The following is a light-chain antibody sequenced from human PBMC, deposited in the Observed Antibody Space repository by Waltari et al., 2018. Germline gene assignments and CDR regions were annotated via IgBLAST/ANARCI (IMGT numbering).Light chain of an antibody. Sequence: EIVLTQSPDTLSLSPGERATLSCRASQSVSNHLAWYQQKPGQAPRLRIYSASYRATVVPARFSGSGSGTDFTLTISSLEPEDFAVYYCQQRSNWPRTFGQGTKVEIK. V-gene: IGKV3-11*01. CDR1: QSVSNH. CDR2: SAS. J-gene: IGKJ1*01. CDR3: QQRSNWPRT.